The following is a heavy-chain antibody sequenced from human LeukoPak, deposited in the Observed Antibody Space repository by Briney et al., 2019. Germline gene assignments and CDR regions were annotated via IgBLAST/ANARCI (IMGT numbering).Heavy chain of an antibody. Sequence: GASVKVSCKASGYTFSSYGVSWVRQAPGQGLKWMGWISAYNGNTNYAQKVQGRVTMTTDTSTSTAYMDLRSLRSDDTAVHYCARTIDYGDSEVLDYWGQGTLVTVSS. CDR3: ARTIDYGDSEVLDY. CDR1: GYTFSSYG. CDR2: ISAYNGNT. J-gene: IGHJ4*02. V-gene: IGHV1-18*04. D-gene: IGHD4-17*01.